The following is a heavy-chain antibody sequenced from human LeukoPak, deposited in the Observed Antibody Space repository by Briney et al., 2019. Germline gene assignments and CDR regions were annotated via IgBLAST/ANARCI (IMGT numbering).Heavy chain of an antibody. CDR3: ARHRGHPHFDY. CDR2: IYYSGST. Sequence: SETLSLTCTVSGGSISSSSYYWGWIRQPPGKGLEWIGSIYYSGSTYYNPSLKSRVTISVDTSKNQFSLKLSSVTAADTAVYYCARHRGHPHFDYWGQGTLVTVSS. D-gene: IGHD3-16*01. CDR1: GGSISSSSYY. V-gene: IGHV4-39*01. J-gene: IGHJ4*02.